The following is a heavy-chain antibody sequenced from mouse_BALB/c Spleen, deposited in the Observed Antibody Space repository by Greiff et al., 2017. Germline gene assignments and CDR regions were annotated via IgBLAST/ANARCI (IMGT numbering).Heavy chain of an antibody. J-gene: IGHJ4*01. CDR1: GFDFSRYW. D-gene: IGHD1-2*01. V-gene: IGHV4-1*02. Sequence: EVQLQQSGGGLVQPGGSLKLSCAASGFDFSRYWMSWVRQAPGKGLEWIGEINPDSSTINYTPSLKDKFIISRDNAKNTLYLQMSKVRSEDTALYYCARRNYGYFYAMDYWGQGTSVTVSS. CDR2: INPDSSTI. CDR3: ARRNYGYFYAMDY.